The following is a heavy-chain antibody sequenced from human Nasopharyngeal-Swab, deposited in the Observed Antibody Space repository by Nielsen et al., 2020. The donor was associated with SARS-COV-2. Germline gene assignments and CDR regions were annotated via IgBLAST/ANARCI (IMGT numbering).Heavy chain of an antibody. CDR1: GGSFSGYY. CDR2: INHSGST. D-gene: IGHD6-13*01. Sequence: SQTLSLTGAVYGGSFSGYYWSWIRQPPGKGLEWIGEINHSGSTNYNPSLKSRVTISVDTSKNQFSLKLSSVTAADTAVYYCARGRGGYGSSWYGYYYYYMDVWGKGTTVTVSS. V-gene: IGHV4-34*01. J-gene: IGHJ6*03. CDR3: ARGRGGYGSSWYGYYYYYMDV.